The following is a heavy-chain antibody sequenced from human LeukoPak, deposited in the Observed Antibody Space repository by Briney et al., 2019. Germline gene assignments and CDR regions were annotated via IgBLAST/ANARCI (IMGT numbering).Heavy chain of an antibody. CDR1: GFTFSSYW. CDR3: ARRSGSYYYYGMDV. V-gene: IGHV3-7*01. D-gene: IGHD1-26*01. J-gene: IGHJ6*02. CDR2: IKQDGSEK. Sequence: GGSLRLSCAASGFTFSSYWMSWVRQAPGKGLEWVANIKQDGSEKYYVDSVKGRFTISRDNAKNSLYLQMNSLRAEDTAVYYCARRSGSYYYYGMDVWGQGTTVTVSS.